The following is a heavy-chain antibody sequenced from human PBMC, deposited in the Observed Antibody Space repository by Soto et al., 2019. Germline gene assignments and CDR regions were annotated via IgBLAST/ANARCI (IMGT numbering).Heavy chain of an antibody. V-gene: IGHV1-69*01. Sequence: QVQLVQSGAEVKKPGSSVKVSCKASGGTFSSYAISWVRQAPGQGLEWMGGIIPISGTANYAQKFQGRVTITADESTSTAYMELSSLRSEDTAVYYCARAQGSSTSLEIYHSYYYGMDVWGQGTTVTVSS. J-gene: IGHJ6*01. CDR3: ARAQGSSTSLEIYHSYYYGMDV. CDR1: GGTFSSYA. D-gene: IGHD2-2*01. CDR2: IIPISGTA.